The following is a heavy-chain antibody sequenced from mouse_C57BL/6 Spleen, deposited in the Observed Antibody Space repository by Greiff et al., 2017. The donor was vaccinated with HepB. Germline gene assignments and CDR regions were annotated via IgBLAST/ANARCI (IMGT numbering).Heavy chain of an antibody. CDR1: GYSITSGYY. CDR2: ISYDGSN. V-gene: IGHV3-6*01. CDR3: ARAGDRNYFDY. Sequence: EVHLVESGPGLVKPSQSLSLTCSVTGYSITSGYYWNWIRQFPGNKLEWMGYISYDGSNNYNPSLKNRISITRDTSKNQFFLKLNSVTTEDTATYYCARAGDRNYFDYWGQGTTLTVSS. J-gene: IGHJ2*01.